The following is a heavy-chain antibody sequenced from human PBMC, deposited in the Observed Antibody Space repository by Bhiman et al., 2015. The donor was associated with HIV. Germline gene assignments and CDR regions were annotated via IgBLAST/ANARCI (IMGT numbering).Heavy chain of an antibody. Sequence: QVQLVESGGGVVQPGGSLRLSCAASGFSFSSYGMHWVRQAPGKGLEWVAFIRYDGSNKYYGDSVKGRFTISRDNSKNTLYLQIDNLRAEDTAVYYCARSKLQFLAPGAFDVWGQGTMVTVSS. J-gene: IGHJ3*01. CDR3: ARSKLQFLAPGAFDV. CDR1: GFSFSSYG. D-gene: IGHD5-24*01. V-gene: IGHV3-30*02. CDR2: IRYDGSNK.